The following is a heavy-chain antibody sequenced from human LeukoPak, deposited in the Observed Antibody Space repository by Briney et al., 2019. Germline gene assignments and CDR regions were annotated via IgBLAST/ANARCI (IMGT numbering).Heavy chain of an antibody. CDR2: ISSSSSYI. V-gene: IGHV3-21*01. D-gene: IGHD3-10*01. Sequence: KPGGSLRLSCAASGFTFSGYSMNWVRQAPGKGLEWVSSISSSSSYIYYADSVKGRFTISRDNAKNSLYLQMNSLRAEDTAVYYCARARITMVRGVGFFDYWGQGTLVTVSS. CDR3: ARARITMVRGVGFFDY. CDR1: GFTFSGYS. J-gene: IGHJ4*02.